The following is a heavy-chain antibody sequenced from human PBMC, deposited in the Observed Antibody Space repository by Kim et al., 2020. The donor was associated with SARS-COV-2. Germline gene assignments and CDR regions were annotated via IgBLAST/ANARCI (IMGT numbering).Heavy chain of an antibody. D-gene: IGHD3-10*01. V-gene: IGHV4-39*07. CDR3: AREVVRGVIYYYYGMDV. J-gene: IGHJ6*02. Sequence: LKSRVTISVDTSKNQFSLKLSSVTAADTAVYYCAREVVRGVIYYYYGMDVWGQGTTVTVSS.